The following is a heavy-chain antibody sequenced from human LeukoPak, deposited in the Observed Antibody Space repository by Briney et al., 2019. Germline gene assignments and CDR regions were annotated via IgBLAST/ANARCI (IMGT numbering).Heavy chain of an antibody. V-gene: IGHV1-2*02. J-gene: IGHJ5*02. CDR3: ARLRLHRWGFDP. CDR2: INPNSGGT. Sequence: ASVKVSCKASGYTFTGYYMHWVRQAPGQGLEWMGWINPNSGGTNYAQKFQGRVTMTRDTSISTAYMELSRLRSDDTAVYYCARLRLHRWGFDPWGQGTLVTASS. CDR1: GYTFTGYY. D-gene: IGHD4-11*01.